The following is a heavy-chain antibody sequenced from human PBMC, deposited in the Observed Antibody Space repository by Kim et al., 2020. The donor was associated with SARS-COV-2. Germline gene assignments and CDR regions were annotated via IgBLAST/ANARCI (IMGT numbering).Heavy chain of an antibody. V-gene: IGHV3-9*01. D-gene: IGHD4-17*01. J-gene: IGHJ2*01. Sequence: GYADSVKGRFTISRDNAKNSLYLQMNSLRAEDPALYYCAKDHGADGYFDLWGRGTLVTVSS. CDR3: AKDHGADGYFDL.